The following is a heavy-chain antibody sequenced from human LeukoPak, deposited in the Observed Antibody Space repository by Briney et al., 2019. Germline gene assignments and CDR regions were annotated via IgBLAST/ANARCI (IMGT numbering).Heavy chain of an antibody. CDR1: GFTFSSYS. CDR2: IYSGGST. V-gene: IGHV3-53*01. D-gene: IGHD3-10*01. CDR3: ARVWFGEFAYFDY. Sequence: TGGSLRLSCAASGFTFSSYSMNWVRQAPGKGLEWVSVIYSGGSTYYADSVKGRFTISRDNSKNTLYLQMNSLRAEDTAVYYCARVWFGEFAYFDYWGQGTLVTVSS. J-gene: IGHJ4*02.